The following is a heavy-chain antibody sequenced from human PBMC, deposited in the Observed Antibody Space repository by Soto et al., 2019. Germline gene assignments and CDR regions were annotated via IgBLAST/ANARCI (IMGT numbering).Heavy chain of an antibody. J-gene: IGHJ4*02. D-gene: IGHD3-22*01. CDR2: ISGSGGST. V-gene: IGHV3-23*01. CDR1: GFTFSSYA. Sequence: PGGSLRLSCAASGFTFSSYAMSWIRQAPGKGLEWVSAISGSGGSTYYADSVKGRFTISRDNYKNTLYLQMNSLRAEDTAVYYCAKVDYEWLLLSVYWGQGTLVTVSS. CDR3: AKVDYEWLLLSVY.